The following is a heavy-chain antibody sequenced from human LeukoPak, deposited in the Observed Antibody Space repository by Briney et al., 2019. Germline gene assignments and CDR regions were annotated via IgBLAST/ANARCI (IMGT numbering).Heavy chain of an antibody. CDR2: INPNSGGT. V-gene: IGHV1-2*02. Sequence: ASVTVSFKASGYTFTVYYMHWVRQAPAQGREWMGLINPNSGGTNYAQKFKGRVTMTRDKSISTAYRELSSLRSDDTAVYYCARDRSGYYMGTDYWGQGTLVTVSS. J-gene: IGHJ4*02. CDR3: ARDRSGYYMGTDY. CDR1: GYTFTVYY. D-gene: IGHD3-10*01.